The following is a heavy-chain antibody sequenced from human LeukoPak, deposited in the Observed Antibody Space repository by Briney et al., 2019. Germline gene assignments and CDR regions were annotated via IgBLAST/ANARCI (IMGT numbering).Heavy chain of an antibody. J-gene: IGHJ4*02. Sequence: GGSLRLSCAASGFTFSSYWMHWVRQAPGKGLVWVSRINSDGSSTSYADSVKGRFTISRDNSKNTLYLQMNSLRPEDTAVYYCARRSRDGWYFDYWGQGTLVTVSS. V-gene: IGHV3-74*01. CDR1: GFTFSSYW. CDR3: ARRSRDGWYFDY. D-gene: IGHD5-24*01. CDR2: INSDGSST.